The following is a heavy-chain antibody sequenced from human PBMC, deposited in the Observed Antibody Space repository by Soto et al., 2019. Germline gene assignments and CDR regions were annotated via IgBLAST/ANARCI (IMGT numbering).Heavy chain of an antibody. D-gene: IGHD2-15*01. CDR2: IYYTGST. CDR3: ASALYCSGGSCSFDP. Sequence: SEPLSLTCTVSGGSVSSGNYYWSWIRQPPGKGLEWIGFIYYTGSTSYSPSLKSRVTISMDTSKNQFSLKLTSVTAADTAVYYCASALYCSGGSCSFDPWGQGTLVTVSS. V-gene: IGHV4-61*01. J-gene: IGHJ5*02. CDR1: GGSVSSGNYY.